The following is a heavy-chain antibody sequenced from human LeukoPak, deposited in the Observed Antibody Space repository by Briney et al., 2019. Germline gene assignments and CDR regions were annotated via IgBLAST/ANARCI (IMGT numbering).Heavy chain of an antibody. V-gene: IGHV3-30*02. CDR2: IRYDASIT. D-gene: IGHD3-16*01. CDR1: GFTFSTYG. Sequence: GGSLRLSCAASGFTFSTYGIHWVRQAPGKGLEWVAFIRYDASITYYADSVKGRFTVSRDNSINTAFLQMNSLGAEDTAVYYCFGGSYGGYWGQGTRVIVSS. J-gene: IGHJ4*02. CDR3: FGGSYGGY.